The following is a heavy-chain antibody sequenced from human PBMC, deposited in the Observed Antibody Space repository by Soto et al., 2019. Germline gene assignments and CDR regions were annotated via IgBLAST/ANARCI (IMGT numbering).Heavy chain of an antibody. Sequence: AGGSLRLSCAASGFTFSDSGMNWVRQAPGKGLEWVSAISATGISTYDADSVKGRFTISRDNSKNTVYLQMSSLGAEDTATYYCAKIMRGRLVGAIDFWGRGTLVTVSS. CDR3: AKIMRGRLVGAIDF. J-gene: IGHJ4*02. D-gene: IGHD1-26*01. V-gene: IGHV3-23*01. CDR2: ISATGIST. CDR1: GFTFSDSG.